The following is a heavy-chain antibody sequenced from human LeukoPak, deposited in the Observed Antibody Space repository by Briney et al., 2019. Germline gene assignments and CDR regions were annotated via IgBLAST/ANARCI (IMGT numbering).Heavy chain of an antibody. CDR3: ARGRDYGDYLGGDY. CDR2: IYHSGST. D-gene: IGHD4-17*01. J-gene: IGHJ4*02. CDR1: GGSISSGGYS. Sequence: KSSQTLSLTCAVSGGSISSGGYSWSWIRQPPGKGLEWIGYIYHSGSTYYNPSLKSRVTISVDRSKNQFSLKLSSVTAADTAVYYCARGRDYGDYLGGDYWGQGTLVTVSS. V-gene: IGHV4-30-2*01.